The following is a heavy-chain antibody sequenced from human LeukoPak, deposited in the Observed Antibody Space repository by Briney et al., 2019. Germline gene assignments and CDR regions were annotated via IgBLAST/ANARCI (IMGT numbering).Heavy chain of an antibody. CDR1: GFTFSSYW. Sequence: GGFLRLSCAASGFTFSSYWMHWVRQAPGKGLVWVSRINSDGSSTSYADSVKGRFTISRDNAKNTLYLQMNSLRAEDTAVYYCARGVGHCSSTSCYWWFDPWGQGTLVTVSS. CDR2: INSDGSST. V-gene: IGHV3-74*01. J-gene: IGHJ5*02. CDR3: ARGVGHCSSTSCYWWFDP. D-gene: IGHD2-2*01.